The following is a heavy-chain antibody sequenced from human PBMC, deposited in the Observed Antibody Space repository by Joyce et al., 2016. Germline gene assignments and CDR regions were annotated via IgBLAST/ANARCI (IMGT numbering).Heavy chain of an antibody. CDR2: IYYTGKT. J-gene: IGHJ4*02. CDR3: ARSPMVGVTFFH. D-gene: IGHD2/OR15-2a*01. CDR1: GAFISRSSSN. V-gene: IGHV4-39*07. Sequence: QVQLQESGPGLVKASETLSLTCSVSGAFISRSSSNWGWIGQSPGKGLEWFGSIYYTGKTYYNPSLKSRVTISVDTSKNHFSLKLMSVTGADTAVYYCARSPMVGVTFFHWGLGTLISVSS.